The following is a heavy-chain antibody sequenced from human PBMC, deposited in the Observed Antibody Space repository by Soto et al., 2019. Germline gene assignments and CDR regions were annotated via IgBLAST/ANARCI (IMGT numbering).Heavy chain of an antibody. CDR1: GFSFSNYA. CDR2: ISGSGTRA. CDR3: TTDGYSYGSFDY. Sequence: GGSLRLSCAASGFSFSNYAMTWVRQAPGKGLEWVSTISGSGTRAFYADSVKGRFTISSDNSKNTLYLQMNSLKTEDTAVYYCTTDGYSYGSFDYWGQGTLVTVSS. D-gene: IGHD5-18*01. V-gene: IGHV3-23*01. J-gene: IGHJ4*02.